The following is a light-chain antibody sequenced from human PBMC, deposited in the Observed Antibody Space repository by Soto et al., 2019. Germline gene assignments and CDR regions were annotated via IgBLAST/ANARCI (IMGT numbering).Light chain of an antibody. J-gene: IGLJ3*02. Sequence: QLVPTQSSSASASLGSSVKSTCTLSSGHSSYTIAWHQQLPGKAPRYLMNLEGSGSYNKGSGVPDRFSGSSSGADRYLTISNLQFEDEADYYCETWDSNKWVFGGATKLTVL. CDR3: ETWDSNKWV. CDR1: SGHSSYT. CDR2: LEGSGSY. V-gene: IGLV4-60*02.